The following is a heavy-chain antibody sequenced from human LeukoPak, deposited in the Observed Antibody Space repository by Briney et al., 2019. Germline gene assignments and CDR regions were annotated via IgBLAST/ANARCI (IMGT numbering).Heavy chain of an antibody. CDR3: ARDLVVAGTGFGY. V-gene: IGHV3-20*04. J-gene: IGHJ4*02. CDR1: GSTFDNYG. Sequence: GGSLRLSCAASGSTFDNYGMSWVRQAPGKGLEWVSGINWKGGTTGYADSVKGRFTISRDNAKKSLYLQMNSLGAEDTALYYCARDLVVAGTGFGYWGQGTLVTVSS. D-gene: IGHD6-19*01. CDR2: INWKGGTT.